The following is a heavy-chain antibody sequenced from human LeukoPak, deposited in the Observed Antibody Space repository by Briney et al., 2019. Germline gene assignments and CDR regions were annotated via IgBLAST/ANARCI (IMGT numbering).Heavy chain of an antibody. J-gene: IGHJ4*02. CDR1: AFTFSSYG. D-gene: IGHD5-24*01. V-gene: IGHV3-33*01. CDR3: ARIRDGYNDY. CDR2: IWYDGSNK. Sequence: PGGSLRLSCAASAFTFSSYGMHWVRQAPGKGLEWVAVIWYDGSNKYYADSVKGRFTISRDTSKNTLYLQMNSLRAEDTAVYYCARIRDGYNDYWGQGTLVTVSS.